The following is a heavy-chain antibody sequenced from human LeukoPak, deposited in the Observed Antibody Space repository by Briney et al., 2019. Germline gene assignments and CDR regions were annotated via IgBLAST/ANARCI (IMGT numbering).Heavy chain of an antibody. CDR1: GFTFSDYY. D-gene: IGHD2-2*03. V-gene: IGHV3-11*01. Sequence: GGSLRLSCAASGFTFSDYYMSWIRQAPGKGLEWVSYISSSGSTIYYADSVKGRFTISRDNAKNSLYLQMNSLRAEDTAVYYCARGADRGYCSSTSCYAHDYWGQGTLVTVSS. J-gene: IGHJ4*02. CDR2: ISSSGSTI. CDR3: ARGADRGYCSSTSCYAHDY.